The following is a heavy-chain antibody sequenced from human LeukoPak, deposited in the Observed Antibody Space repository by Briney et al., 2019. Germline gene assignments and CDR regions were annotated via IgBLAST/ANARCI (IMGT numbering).Heavy chain of an antibody. CDR1: GFTFDDYG. J-gene: IGHJ6*03. D-gene: IGHD6-13*01. CDR3: ARDSKQYSSNDYMDV. CDR2: TNWNGGST. Sequence: GGSLRLSCAASGFTFDDYGMSWVRQAPGKGLEWVSGTNWNGGSTGYADSVKGRFTISRDNAKNSLYLQMNSLRAEETALYYCARDSKQYSSNDYMDVWGKGTTVTVSS. V-gene: IGHV3-20*04.